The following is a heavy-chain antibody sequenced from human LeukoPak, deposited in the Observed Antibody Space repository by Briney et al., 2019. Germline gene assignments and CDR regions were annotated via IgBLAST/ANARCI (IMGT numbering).Heavy chain of an antibody. V-gene: IGHV1-2*02. J-gene: IGHJ4*02. CDR1: GYTFTGCY. Sequence: ASVKVSCKASGYTFTGCYMHWVRQAPGQGLEWMGWINPNSGGTNYAQKFQGRVTMTRDTSISTAYMELSRLRSDDTAVYYCARDYTYDSSGYEVDYWGQGTLVTVSS. CDR2: INPNSGGT. CDR3: ARDYTYDSSGYEVDY. D-gene: IGHD3-22*01.